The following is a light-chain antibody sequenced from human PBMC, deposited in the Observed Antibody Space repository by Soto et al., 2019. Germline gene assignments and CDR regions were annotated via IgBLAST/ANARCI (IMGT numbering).Light chain of an antibody. J-gene: IGKJ1*01. CDR3: QQYNNWLGT. CDR1: QSVSSN. V-gene: IGKV3-15*01. CDR2: GAS. Sequence: EIVMTQSPATLSVSPGERATLSCRASQSVSSNLAWYQQKPGQAPRLLIYGASTRATGIPARFSGSGSGTEFTLTISSLQSEDFAVYYCQQYNNWLGTFGQGTKVVIK.